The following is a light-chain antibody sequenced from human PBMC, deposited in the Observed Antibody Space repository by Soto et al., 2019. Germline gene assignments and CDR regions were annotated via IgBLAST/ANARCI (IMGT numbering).Light chain of an antibody. CDR2: GAS. CDR1: QSVSSN. CDR3: QQYNNWWT. J-gene: IGKJ1*01. V-gene: IGKV3-15*01. Sequence: EIVLTQSPGTLSLSPGERATLYCRASQSVSSNLAWYQQKPGQAPRLLIYGASTRATGIPAGFSGSGSGTEFTLTISSLQSEDFAVYYCQQYNNWWTFGQGTKVDIK.